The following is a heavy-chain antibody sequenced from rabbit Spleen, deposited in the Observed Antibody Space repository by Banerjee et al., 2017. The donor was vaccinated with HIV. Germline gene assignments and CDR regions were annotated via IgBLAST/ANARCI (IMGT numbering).Heavy chain of an antibody. J-gene: IGHJ6*01. CDR2: IDAGSSGST. D-gene: IGHD1-1*01. Sequence: LQESGGDQVKPEGSLTLTCTASGFSFSSSYVMYWVRQAPGKGPEWIACIDAGSSGSTYYATWVNGRFTCSKPSSTTVTLQMTRLTAADTATYFCARDTSSSFSSHGMDLWGQGTLVTVS. V-gene: IGHV1S45*01. CDR1: GFSFSSSYV. CDR3: ARDTSSSFSSHGMDL.